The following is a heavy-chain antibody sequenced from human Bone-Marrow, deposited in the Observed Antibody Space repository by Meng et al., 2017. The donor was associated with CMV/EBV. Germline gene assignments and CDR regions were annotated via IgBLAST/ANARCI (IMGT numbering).Heavy chain of an antibody. CDR1: GYTFTSYG. V-gene: IGHV1-18*01. D-gene: IGHD3-3*01. CDR2: ISAYNGNT. Sequence: ASVKVSCKASGYTFTSYGISWVRQAPGQGLEWMGWISAYNGNTNYAQKLQGRVTMTTDTSTSTAYMELRSLRSDDTAVYYCARGGRPLYDFWSGYYFTNYYYYGMDVWGQGTTVTVSS. J-gene: IGHJ6*02. CDR3: ARGGRPLYDFWSGYYFTNYYYYGMDV.